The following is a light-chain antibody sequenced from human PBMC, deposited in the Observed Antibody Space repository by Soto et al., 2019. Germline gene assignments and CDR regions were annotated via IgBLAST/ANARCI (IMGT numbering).Light chain of an antibody. J-gene: IGKJ5*01. Sequence: EIVLTQSPGILSLSPWERATLSCRASQSIHTSLAWYQQKSGKPPRLVIYDSTLRANGVPDRFGGSRSGTEFTLTINSLEPEDFAVYYCQQRNVWPPITFGQGTRLEIK. CDR3: QQRNVWPPIT. CDR1: QSIHTS. V-gene: IGKV3-11*01. CDR2: DST.